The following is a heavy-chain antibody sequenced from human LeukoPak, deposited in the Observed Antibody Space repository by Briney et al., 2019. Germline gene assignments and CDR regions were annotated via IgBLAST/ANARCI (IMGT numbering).Heavy chain of an antibody. CDR2: INGEGSDK. V-gene: IGHV3-7*01. Sequence: GGSLRLSWAVSGFTFSNSWMTWVRQVPGKGLEWVATINGEGSDKYYVDSVKGRFIISRDNAKNSTHLQMSSLRVEDTAVYYCMDLGHSDWGQGTLVTVSS. CDR1: GFTFSNSW. D-gene: IGHD5-12*01. J-gene: IGHJ4*02. CDR3: MDLGHSD.